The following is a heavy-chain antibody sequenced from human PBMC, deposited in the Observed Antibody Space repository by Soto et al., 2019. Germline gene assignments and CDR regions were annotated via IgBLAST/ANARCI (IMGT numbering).Heavy chain of an antibody. V-gene: IGHV1-69*02. CDR3: ARGASANYYDSSGYYADY. Sequence: QVQLVQSGAEVKKPGSSVKVSCKASGGTFSSYTISWVRQAPGQGLEWMGRIIPILGIANYAQKFQGRVTITADKSTSTAYRELSSLRSEDTAVYYCARGASANYYDSSGYYADYWGQGTLVTVSS. CDR1: GGTFSSYT. J-gene: IGHJ4*02. CDR2: IIPILGIA. D-gene: IGHD3-22*01.